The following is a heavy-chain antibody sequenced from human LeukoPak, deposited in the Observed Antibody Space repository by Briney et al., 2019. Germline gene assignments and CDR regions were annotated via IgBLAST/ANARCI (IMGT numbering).Heavy chain of an antibody. CDR1: GGSISSGSYY. D-gene: IGHD3-3*01. V-gene: IGHV4-61*02. J-gene: IGHJ4*02. Sequence: SETLSLTCTVSGGSISSGSYYWSWIRQPAGKGLEWIGRIYTSGSTNYNPSLKSRVTISVDTSKNQFSLKLSSVTAADTAVYYCARLGGDFWSGFDYWGQGTLVTVSS. CDR2: IYTSGST. CDR3: ARLGGDFWSGFDY.